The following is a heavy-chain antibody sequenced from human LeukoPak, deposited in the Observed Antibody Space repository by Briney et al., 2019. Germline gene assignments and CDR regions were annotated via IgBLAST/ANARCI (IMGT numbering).Heavy chain of an antibody. CDR2: INWNGGST. CDR3: ARERNSGWGTAFDP. V-gene: IGHV3-20*04. D-gene: IGHD6-19*01. J-gene: IGHJ5*02. Sequence: GGSLRLSCAASGFTFDDYGMSWVRQAPGKGLEWVSGINWNGGSTGYADSVKGRFTLSRDNAKNSLCLQMNSLRAEDTALYYCARERNSGWGTAFDPWGQGTLVTVSS. CDR1: GFTFDDYG.